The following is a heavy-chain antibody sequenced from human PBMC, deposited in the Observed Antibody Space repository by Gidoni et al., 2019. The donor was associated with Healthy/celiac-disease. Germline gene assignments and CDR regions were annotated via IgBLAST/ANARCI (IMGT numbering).Heavy chain of an antibody. CDR3: ARAVIAAAVPYYYYGMDV. D-gene: IGHD6-13*01. CDR2: INPSGGST. J-gene: IGHJ6*02. V-gene: IGHV1-46*01. Sequence: QVQLVQSGAEVKKPGASVKVSCKASGYTFTSSYMHWVRQAPGQGLEWMGIINPSGGSTSYAQKFQGRVTMTRDTSTSTVYMELSSLRSEDTAVYYCARAVIAAAVPYYYYGMDVWGQGTTVTVSS. CDR1: GYTFTSSY.